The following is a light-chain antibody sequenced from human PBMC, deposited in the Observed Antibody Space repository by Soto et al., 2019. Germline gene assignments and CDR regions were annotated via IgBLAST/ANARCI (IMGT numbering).Light chain of an antibody. J-gene: IGKJ5*01. Sequence: EIVLTQSPATLSLSPGERATLSCRASQSVSRYLAWYQQKPGQAPRLLIYDASNSATGIPARFSGSGSGTDFTLTISSLEPEDFAVYYCQQRSNWPPAVTFGQGTRLEIK. CDR2: DAS. V-gene: IGKV3-11*01. CDR1: QSVSRY. CDR3: QQRSNWPPAVT.